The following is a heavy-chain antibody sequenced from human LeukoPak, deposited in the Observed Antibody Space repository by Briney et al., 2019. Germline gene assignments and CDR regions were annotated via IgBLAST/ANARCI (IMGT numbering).Heavy chain of an antibody. CDR2: ISPNSGGT. D-gene: IGHD3-22*01. V-gene: IGHV1-2*02. CDR1: GYTFTGYY. CDR3: AREPFHYYDSSGYQPDY. Sequence: ASVKVSCKASGYTFTGYYMHWVRQAPGQGLEWMGWISPNSGGTNYAQKFQGRVTMTRDTSISTAYMELSRLRSDDTAVYYCAREPFHYYDSSGYQPDYWGQGTLVTVSS. J-gene: IGHJ4*02.